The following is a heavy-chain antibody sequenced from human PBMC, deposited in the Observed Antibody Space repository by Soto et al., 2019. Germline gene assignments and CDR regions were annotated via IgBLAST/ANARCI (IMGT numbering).Heavy chain of an antibody. V-gene: IGHV4-59*01. CDR2: IYFSGFT. CDR1: GVSISNYY. D-gene: IGHD2-8*02. J-gene: IGHJ4*02. CDR3: ATAPTGRYWGFFDS. Sequence: PSETLSLTCTVSGVSISNYYWNWFRQPPGEGLEWIGYIYFSGFTNYNPSLKSRVAITLDMSRFQFSLKLASVTAADTAVYYCATAPTGRYWGFFDSWGRGTLVTVSS.